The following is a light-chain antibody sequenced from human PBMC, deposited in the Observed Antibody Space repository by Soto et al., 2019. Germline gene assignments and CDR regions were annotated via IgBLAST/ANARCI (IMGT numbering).Light chain of an antibody. CDR3: MQAPGWT. V-gene: IGKV2-28*01. CDR2: LGS. CDR1: QSLLHSNGYNY. Sequence: DIVMTQSPLSLPVTPGEPASISCRSSQSLLHSNGYNYLDWYLQKPGQSPQLLIYLGSNRASGVPDRFSGSGSGTDFTLKISRVEAEDVGVYYCMQAPGWTFGQGTKVEIK. J-gene: IGKJ1*01.